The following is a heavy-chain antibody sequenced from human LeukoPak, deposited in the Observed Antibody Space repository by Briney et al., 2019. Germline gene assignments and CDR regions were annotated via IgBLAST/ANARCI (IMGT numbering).Heavy chain of an antibody. D-gene: IGHD2-2*01. J-gene: IGHJ4*02. CDR1: GGSISSGGYS. Sequence: PSQTLSLTCAVSGGSISSGGYSWSWIRQPPGKXLEWIGYIYHSGSTYYNPSLKSRVTISVDRSKNQFSLKLSSVTAADTAVYYCARASSTSFDYWGQGTLVTVSS. CDR3: ARASSTSFDY. CDR2: IYHSGST. V-gene: IGHV4-30-2*01.